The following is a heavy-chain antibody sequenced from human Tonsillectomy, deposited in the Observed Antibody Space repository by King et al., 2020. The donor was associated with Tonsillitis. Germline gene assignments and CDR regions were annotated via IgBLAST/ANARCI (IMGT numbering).Heavy chain of an antibody. J-gene: IGHJ6*02. CDR2: XDXXXXK. CDR1: GFSLSTSGMC. D-gene: IGHD6-19*01. V-gene: IGHV2-70*01. Sequence: TLKESGPALVKPTQTLTLTCTFSGFSLSTSGMCVSWXXQPPGKALEXXXXXDXXXXKXXXTSLKXRLTISKDXSKNQVVLTMTNMDPVDTATYYCARIRFIAVAGTEYYYGMDVWGQGTTVTVSS. CDR3: ARIRFIAVAGTEYYYGMDV.